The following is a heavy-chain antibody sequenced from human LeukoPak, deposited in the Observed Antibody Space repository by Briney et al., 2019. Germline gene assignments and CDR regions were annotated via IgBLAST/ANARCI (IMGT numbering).Heavy chain of an antibody. CDR2: IRSKAYGGTT. D-gene: IGHD3-10*01. V-gene: IGHV3-49*03. J-gene: IGHJ6*03. Sequence: PGGSLRLSCTASGFTFGDYAMSWFRQAPGKGLEWVGFIRSKAYGGTTEYAASVKGRFTISRDDSKSIAYLQMNSLKTEDTAVYYCTRDKTYYYGSGSYRYYYMDVWGKGTTVTVSS. CDR1: GFTFGDYA. CDR3: TRDKTYYYGSGSYRYYYMDV.